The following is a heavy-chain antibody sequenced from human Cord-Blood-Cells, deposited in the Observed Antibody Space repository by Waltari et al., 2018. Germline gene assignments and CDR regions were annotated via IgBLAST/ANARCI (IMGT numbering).Heavy chain of an antibody. CDR1: GYTFTGYY. CDR3: VRVVRGPYYYYGMDV. CDR2: ITPNRGGT. J-gene: IGHJ6*02. D-gene: IGHD3-10*01. Sequence: QVQLVQSGAEVKKPGASVKVSCKASGYTFTGYYMHWVRQAPGQGLEWMGWITPNRGGTNYAQKFQGRVTMTRDTSISTAYMELSRLRSDDTAVYYCVRVVRGPYYYYGMDVWGQGTTVTVSS. V-gene: IGHV1-2*02.